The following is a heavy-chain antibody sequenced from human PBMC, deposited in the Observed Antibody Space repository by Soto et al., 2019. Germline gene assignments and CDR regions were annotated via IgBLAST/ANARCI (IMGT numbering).Heavy chain of an antibody. CDR2: IWYDGSNK. Sequence: QVQLVESGGGVVQPGRSLRLSCAASGFTFSSYGMHWVRQAPGKGLEWVAVIWYDGSNKYYADSVKGRFTISRDNSKNTLYLQMNSLRAEDTAVYYCARDLYSGYDYGCGYYYYYGMDVWGQGTTVTVSS. D-gene: IGHD5-12*01. V-gene: IGHV3-33*01. J-gene: IGHJ6*02. CDR3: ARDLYSGYDYGCGYYYYYGMDV. CDR1: GFTFSSYG.